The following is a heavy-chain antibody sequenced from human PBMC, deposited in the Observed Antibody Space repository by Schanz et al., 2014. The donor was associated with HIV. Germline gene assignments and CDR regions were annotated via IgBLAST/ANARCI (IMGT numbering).Heavy chain of an antibody. Sequence: EVQLVESGGALVQPGRSLRLSCAASGFTFDDYAMHWVRQAPGKGLEWVSGISWNSVSIGYADSVKGRFTISRDNAKNSLYMKMNSLRGADTALYYCAKAYSTSRPYSMDIWGQGTTVTVSS. CDR1: GFTFDDYA. CDR3: AKAYSTSRPYSMDI. J-gene: IGHJ6*02. CDR2: ISWNSVSI. D-gene: IGHD6-6*01. V-gene: IGHV3-9*01.